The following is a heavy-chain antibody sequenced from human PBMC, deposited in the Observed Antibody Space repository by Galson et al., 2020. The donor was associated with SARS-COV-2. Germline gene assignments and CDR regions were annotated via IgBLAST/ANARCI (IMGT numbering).Heavy chain of an antibody. CDR3: ARERETITMIVVGIPDAFDI. D-gene: IGHD3-22*01. Sequence: SETLSLTCTVSGGSIRSGSYYWSWIRQPAGKGLEWIGRIYTSGSTNYNPSLKSRVTISVDTSKNQFSLKLSSVTAADTAVYYCARERETITMIVVGIPDAFDIWGQGTMVTVSS. J-gene: IGHJ3*02. CDR1: GGSIRSGSYY. CDR2: IYTSGST. V-gene: IGHV4-61*02.